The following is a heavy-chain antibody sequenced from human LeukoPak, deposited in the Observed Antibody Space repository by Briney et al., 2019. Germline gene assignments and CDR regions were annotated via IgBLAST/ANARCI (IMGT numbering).Heavy chain of an antibody. CDR2: ISAYNGNT. J-gene: IGHJ4*02. CDR1: GYTFTSYG. Sequence: ASVKVSCKASGYTFTSYGISWVRQAPGQGLEWMGWISAYNGNTNYAQKLQGRVTMTRDTSTSTVYMELSSLRSEDTAVYYCAINYYDSSGYYFWGQGTLVTVSS. CDR3: AINYYDSSGYYF. V-gene: IGHV1-18*01. D-gene: IGHD3-22*01.